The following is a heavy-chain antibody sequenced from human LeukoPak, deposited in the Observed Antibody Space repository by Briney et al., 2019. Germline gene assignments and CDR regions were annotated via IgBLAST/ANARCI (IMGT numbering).Heavy chain of an antibody. Sequence: SVKVSCKASGGTFTSYAISWVRQAPGQGLEWMGGIIPIFGTANYAQKFQGRVTITADESTSTAYMELSSLRSEDTAVYYCAYYGSGSYYSPFDYWGQGTLVTVSS. CDR3: AYYGSGSYYSPFDY. CDR2: IIPIFGTA. J-gene: IGHJ4*02. D-gene: IGHD3-10*01. V-gene: IGHV1-69*01. CDR1: GGTFTSYA.